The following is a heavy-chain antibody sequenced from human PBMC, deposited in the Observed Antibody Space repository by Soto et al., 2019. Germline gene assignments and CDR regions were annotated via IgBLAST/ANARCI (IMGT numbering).Heavy chain of an antibody. CDR3: AKRGIGAYFDY. J-gene: IGHJ4*02. CDR1: GFTFSSYA. D-gene: IGHD3-16*01. CDR2: ISGSGDST. Sequence: EVQLLESGGGLVQPGGSLRLSCAAAGFTFSSYAMNWVRQAPGKGLEWVSVISGSGDSTYYADSVKGRFTISRDNSKNTLYLQMNSLRAEDPAVYYCAKRGIGAYFDYWGQGTLVTVSS. V-gene: IGHV3-23*01.